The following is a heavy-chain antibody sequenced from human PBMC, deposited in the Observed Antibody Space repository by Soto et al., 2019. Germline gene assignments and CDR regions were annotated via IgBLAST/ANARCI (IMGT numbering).Heavy chain of an antibody. J-gene: IGHJ4*02. Sequence: QVQLVQSGAEVKKPGSSVKVSCKASWDTLRTHSISWVRKAPGQGLEWMGGTTPMIGTTDYAEKFQGRVTITADESTTTSYMELSSLRPDDTAVYYCAAGDSSDTGDHWGQGTLVTVSS. CDR3: AAGDSSDTGDH. V-gene: IGHV1-69*01. CDR1: WDTLRTHS. D-gene: IGHD5-18*01. CDR2: TTPMIGTT.